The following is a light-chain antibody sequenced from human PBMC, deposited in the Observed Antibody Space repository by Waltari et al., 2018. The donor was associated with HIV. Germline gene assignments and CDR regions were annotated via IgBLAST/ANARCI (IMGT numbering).Light chain of an antibody. CDR2: DVS. CDR3: CSYAGTYTYV. Sequence: QSALTQPRSVSGSPGKSVTIPCTGTSSDVGDYNSVSWYQQHPGKAPKLMIYDVSKWPSGVPDRFSGSKSGNTASLTISGLQAEDEADYYCCSYAGTYTYVFGTGTKVTVL. CDR1: SSDVGDYNS. J-gene: IGLJ1*01. V-gene: IGLV2-11*01.